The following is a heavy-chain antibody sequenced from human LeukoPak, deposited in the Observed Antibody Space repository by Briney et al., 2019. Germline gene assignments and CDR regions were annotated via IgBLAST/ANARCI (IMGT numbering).Heavy chain of an antibody. CDR1: GFTFSSYG. J-gene: IGHJ4*02. CDR3: ARDLSSGWYGPLN. CDR2: KWYDGSSK. V-gene: IGHV3-33*01. Sequence: PGGSLRLSCAASGFTFSSYGMHWVRQAPGKGLEWVAVKWYDGSSKYYTDSVKGRFTISRDNSKNTLYLQMNSLRVEDTAVYYCARDLSSGWYGPLNWGQGTLVTVSS. D-gene: IGHD6-19*01.